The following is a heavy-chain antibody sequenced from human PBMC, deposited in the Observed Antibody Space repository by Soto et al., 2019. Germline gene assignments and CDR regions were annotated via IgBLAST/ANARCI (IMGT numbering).Heavy chain of an antibody. V-gene: IGHV3-23*01. CDR1: GSTFSSYA. CDR2: ISGSGDGT. CDR3: ARELGYCSGGRCDIDGAFDF. Sequence: GGCLRLSCAASGSTFSSYAMSWVRQAPGKGLEWVSVISGSGDGTYYADSVKGRFTISRDNSKNTLYVQMNSLRAEDTAVYYCARELGYCSGGRCDIDGAFDFWGQGTRVTVSS. J-gene: IGHJ3*01. D-gene: IGHD2-15*01.